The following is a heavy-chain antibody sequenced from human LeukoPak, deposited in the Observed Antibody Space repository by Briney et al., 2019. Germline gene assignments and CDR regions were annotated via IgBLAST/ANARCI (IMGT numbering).Heavy chain of an antibody. CDR2: IYHSGST. V-gene: IGHV4-38-2*02. CDR3: ARDSSGWIGYFDY. J-gene: IGHJ4*02. Sequence: SETLSLTCVVSGYSISSGYYWGWIRQPPGKGLEWIGSIYHSGSTYYNPSLKSRVTISVDMSKNQFSLKLSSVTAADMAVYYCARDSSGWIGYFDYWGQGTLVTVSS. D-gene: IGHD6-19*01. CDR1: GYSISSGYY.